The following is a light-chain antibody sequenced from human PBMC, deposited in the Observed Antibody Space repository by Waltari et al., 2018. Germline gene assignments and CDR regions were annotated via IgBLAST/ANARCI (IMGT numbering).Light chain of an antibody. CDR3: QQYDSL. V-gene: IGKV1-33*01. CDR1: QDISNY. J-gene: IGKJ2*01. Sequence: DIQMTQSPSSLSASVGDRVTITCQASQDISNYLNWYQQKPGKAPKLLIYDASNLEIGVPSRFSGSGSGTDFTFTISSLQPEDIATYYCQQYDSLFGQGTKLEIK. CDR2: DAS.